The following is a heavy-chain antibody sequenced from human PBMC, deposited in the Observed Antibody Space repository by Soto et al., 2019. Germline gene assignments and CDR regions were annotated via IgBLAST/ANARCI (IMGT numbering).Heavy chain of an antibody. D-gene: IGHD2-21*02. Sequence: EVQVLESGGGLVQPGGSLRLSCAASGFTFGSYAMNWVRQAPGKGLEWVSGISGSAGSTYYADSVKGRFTISRDNSKNTLVLQMNGLRAEDTAVYFCAKQTTMVVVTTGDAFDIWGRGTMVAVSS. CDR2: ISGSAGST. J-gene: IGHJ3*02. CDR1: GFTFGSYA. V-gene: IGHV3-23*01. CDR3: AKQTTMVVVTTGDAFDI.